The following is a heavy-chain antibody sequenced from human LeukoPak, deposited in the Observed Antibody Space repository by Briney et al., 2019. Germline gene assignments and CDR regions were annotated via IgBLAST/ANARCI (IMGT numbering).Heavy chain of an antibody. CDR1: GGSFSGYY. V-gene: IGHV4-34*01. D-gene: IGHD6-19*01. CDR3: ARDAGVLTVAVRRYAAFDI. J-gene: IGHJ3*02. CDR2: INHSGST. Sequence: PSETLSLTCAVYGGSFSGYYWSWIRQPPGKGLEWIGEINHSGSTNYNPSLKSRVTISVDTSKNQFSLKLSSETAADTAVYYCARDAGVLTVAVRRYAAFDIWGQGTMVTVSS.